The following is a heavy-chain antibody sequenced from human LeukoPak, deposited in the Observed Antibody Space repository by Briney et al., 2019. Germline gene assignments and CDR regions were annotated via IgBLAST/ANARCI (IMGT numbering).Heavy chain of an antibody. Sequence: SEALSLTCTVSGGSISTYYWSWIRQPPGKGLEWIGYIYYTGSTSYNPSLKSRVTMSLDASKNQFSLELNSVTPADTAVYYCARGGNYWPQWWFDPWGRGTPVSVSS. V-gene: IGHV4-59*01. J-gene: IGHJ5*02. CDR2: IYYTGST. D-gene: IGHD1-26*01. CDR3: ARGGNYWPQWWFDP. CDR1: GGSISTYY.